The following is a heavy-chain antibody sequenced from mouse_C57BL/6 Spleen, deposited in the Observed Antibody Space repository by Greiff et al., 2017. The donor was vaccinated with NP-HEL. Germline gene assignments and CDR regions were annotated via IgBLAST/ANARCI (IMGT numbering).Heavy chain of an antibody. CDR2: IDPSDSYT. CDR1: GYTFTSYW. D-gene: IGHD1-1*01. V-gene: IGHV1-50*01. CDR3: ARKDSDYYGSSYFYY. J-gene: IGHJ2*01. Sequence: VQLQQSGAELVKPGASVKLSCKASGYTFTSYWMQWVKQRPGQGLEWIGEIDPSDSYTNYNQKFKGKATLTVDTSSSTAYMHLSSLTSEDSAVYYCARKDSDYYGSSYFYYWGQCTTLTVSS.